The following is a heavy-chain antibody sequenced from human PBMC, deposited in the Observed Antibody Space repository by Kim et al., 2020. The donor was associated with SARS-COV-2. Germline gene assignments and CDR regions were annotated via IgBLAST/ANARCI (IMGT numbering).Heavy chain of an antibody. V-gene: IGHV3-53*04. CDR1: GFTVSSNY. J-gene: IGHJ5*02. CDR2: IYSGGST. CDR3: ARLGMGSSWYNWFDP. Sequence: GGSLRLSCAASGFTVSSNYMSWVRQAPGKGLEWVSVIYSGGSTYYADSVKGRFTISRHNSKNTLYLQMNSLRAEDTAVYYCARLGMGSSWYNWFDPWGQGTLVTVSS. D-gene: IGHD6-13*01.